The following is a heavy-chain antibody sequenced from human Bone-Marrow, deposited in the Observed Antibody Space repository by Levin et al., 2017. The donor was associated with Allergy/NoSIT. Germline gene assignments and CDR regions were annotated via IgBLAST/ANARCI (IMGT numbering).Heavy chain of an antibody. CDR2: INPSGGST. V-gene: IGHV1-46*01. Sequence: GESLKISCQASGYTFTSYYMHWVRQAPGQGLEWMGTINPSGGSTSYAQKFQGRVTMTRDTSTSTVYMELSSLRSEDTAVYYCARAYNYGFGYWGQGALVTVSS. CDR1: GYTFTSYY. J-gene: IGHJ4*02. D-gene: IGHD5-18*01. CDR3: ARAYNYGFGY.